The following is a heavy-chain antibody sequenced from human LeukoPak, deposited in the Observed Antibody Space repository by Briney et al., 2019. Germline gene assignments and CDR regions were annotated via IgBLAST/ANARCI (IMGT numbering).Heavy chain of an antibody. CDR2: ISWNSGSI. CDR1: GFTFDDYA. Sequence: PGRSLRLSCAASGFTFDDYAMHWVRQAPGKGLEWVSGISWNSGSIGYADSVKGRFTISRDNAKNSLYLQMNSLRAEDTALYYCAKSGRRGSSGYYYCFDYWGQGTLVTVSS. D-gene: IGHD3-22*01. J-gene: IGHJ4*02. V-gene: IGHV3-9*01. CDR3: AKSGRRGSSGYYYCFDY.